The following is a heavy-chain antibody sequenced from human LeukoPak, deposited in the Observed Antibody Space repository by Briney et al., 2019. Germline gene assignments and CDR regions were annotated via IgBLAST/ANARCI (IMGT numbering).Heavy chain of an antibody. CDR2: IYYSGST. J-gene: IGHJ3*02. CDR3: ARDQPLMAFDI. V-gene: IGHV4-61*08. CDR1: GGSISSGDYY. Sequence: SQTLSLTCTVSGGSISSGDYYWSWIRQPPGKGLEWIGYIYYSGSTNYNPSLKSRVTISVDTSKNQFSLKLSSVTAADTAVYYCARDQPLMAFDIWGQGTMVTVSS.